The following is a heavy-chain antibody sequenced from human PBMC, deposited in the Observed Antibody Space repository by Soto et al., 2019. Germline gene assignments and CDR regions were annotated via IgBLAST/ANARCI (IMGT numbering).Heavy chain of an antibody. J-gene: IGHJ6*02. CDR2: IYYSGST. V-gene: IGHV4-30-4*01. D-gene: IGHD3-3*01. CDR3: ARGLTDYDFWSGYPYYYYGMDV. Sequence: PSETLSLTCTVSGGSISSGDYYWSWIRQPPGKGLEWIGYIYYSGSTYYNPSLKSRVTISVDTSKNQFSLKLSSVTAADTAVYYCARGLTDYDFWSGYPYYYYGMDVWGQGTTVTVLL. CDR1: GGSISSGDYY.